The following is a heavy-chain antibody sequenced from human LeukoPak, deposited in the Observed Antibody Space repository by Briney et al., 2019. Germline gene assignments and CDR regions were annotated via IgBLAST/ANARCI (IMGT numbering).Heavy chain of an antibody. D-gene: IGHD2-15*01. V-gene: IGHV1-69*13. Sequence: SVKVSCKASGGTFSSYAISWVRQAPGQGLEWMGGIIPIFGTANYAQKFQGRVTITADESTSTAYMELSSLRSEDTAVYYCARETCSGGSCYSGFDYWGRGTLVTVSS. CDR3: ARETCSGGSCYSGFDY. CDR2: IIPIFGTA. CDR1: GGTFSSYA. J-gene: IGHJ4*02.